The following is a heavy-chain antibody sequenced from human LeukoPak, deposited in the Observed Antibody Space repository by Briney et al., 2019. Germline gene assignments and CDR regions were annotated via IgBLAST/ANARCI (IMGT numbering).Heavy chain of an antibody. V-gene: IGHV3-23*01. CDR1: GFTFSSYG. Sequence: GGTLRLSCAASGFTFSSYGMSWVRQAPGKGLEWVSAISGSGGSTYYADSVKGRFTISRDNSKNTLYLQMNSLRAEDTAVYYCAKETSAAFGYYFDYWGQGTLVTVSS. J-gene: IGHJ4*02. D-gene: IGHD3-10*01. CDR3: AKETSAAFGYYFDY. CDR2: ISGSGGST.